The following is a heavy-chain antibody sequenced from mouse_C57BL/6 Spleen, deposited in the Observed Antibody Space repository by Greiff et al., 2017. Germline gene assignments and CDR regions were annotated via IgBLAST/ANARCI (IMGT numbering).Heavy chain of an antibody. CDR2: IDPSDSET. V-gene: IGHV1-52*01. Sequence: VQLQQPGAELVRPGSSVKLSCKASGYTFTSYWMHWVKQRPIQGLEWIGNIDPSDSETHYNQKFKDKATLTVDKSSSTAYMQLSSLTSEDSAVYYCARGDERAMDYWGQGTSVTVSS. CDR1: GYTFTSYW. J-gene: IGHJ4*01. CDR3: ARGDERAMDY.